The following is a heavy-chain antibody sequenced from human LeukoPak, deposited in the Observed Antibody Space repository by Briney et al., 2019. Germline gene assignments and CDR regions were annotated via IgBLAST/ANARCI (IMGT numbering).Heavy chain of an antibody. J-gene: IGHJ3*02. CDR3: ARGGGDYDSSRYYYRPYDAFDI. CDR2: IYYSGST. V-gene: IGHV4-59*01. D-gene: IGHD3-22*01. Sequence: PSETLSLTCTVAGGSISSYYWSWIRQPPGKGLEWTGYIYYSGSTNYNRSLKSRATISVDPSKNQFSLKLRSVTAADTAVYYCARGGGDYDSSRYYYRPYDAFDIWGQGTMVTVSS. CDR1: GGSISSYY.